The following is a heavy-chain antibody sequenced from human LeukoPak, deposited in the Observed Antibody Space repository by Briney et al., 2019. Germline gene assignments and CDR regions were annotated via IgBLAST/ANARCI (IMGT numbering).Heavy chain of an antibody. D-gene: IGHD5-18*01. CDR1: GFTFSSYS. Sequence: GGSLRLSCAASGFTFSSYSMNWVRQAPGKGLEWVSSISSSSSYIYYADSVKGRFTISRDNSKNSLFLQMNSLRAEDTALYYCARVGYSNYYYYYMDVWGKGTTVTVSS. CDR3: ARVGYSNYYYYYMDV. CDR2: ISSSSSYI. J-gene: IGHJ6*03. V-gene: IGHV3-21*04.